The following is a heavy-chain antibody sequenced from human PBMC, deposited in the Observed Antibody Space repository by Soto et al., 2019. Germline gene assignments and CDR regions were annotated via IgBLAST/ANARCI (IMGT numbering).Heavy chain of an antibody. J-gene: IGHJ5*02. CDR2: IYYSGST. D-gene: IGHD6-6*01. CDR3: AGSIAARGPFDP. V-gene: IGHV4-59*01. CDR1: GGSISSYC. Sequence: PSETLSLTCTVSGGSISSYCWSWIRQPPGKGLEWIGYIYYSGSTNYNPSLKSRVTISVDTSKNQFSLKLSSVTAADTAVYYCAGSIAARGPFDPWGQGTLVTVS.